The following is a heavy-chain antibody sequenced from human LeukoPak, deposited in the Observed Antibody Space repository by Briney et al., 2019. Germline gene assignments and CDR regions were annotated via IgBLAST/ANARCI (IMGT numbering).Heavy chain of an antibody. CDR2: ISYDGSNK. CDR1: GFTFSSYA. CDR3: ARDLKAGYSYYYYGMDV. V-gene: IGHV3-30-3*01. D-gene: IGHD5-18*01. J-gene: IGHJ6*02. Sequence: PGRSLRPSCAASGFTFSSYAMHWVRQAPGKGLEWVAVISYDGSNKYYADSVKGRFTISRDNSKNTLYLQMNSLRAEDTAVYYCARDLKAGYSYYYYGMDVWGQGTTVTVSS.